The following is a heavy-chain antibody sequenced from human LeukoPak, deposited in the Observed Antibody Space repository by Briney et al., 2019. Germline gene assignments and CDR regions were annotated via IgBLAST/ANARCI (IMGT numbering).Heavy chain of an antibody. CDR2: IYYSGST. CDR3: VRELRDYYYCGMDV. J-gene: IGHJ6*02. D-gene: IGHD4/OR15-4a*01. V-gene: IGHV4-59*01. CDR1: GGSISSYY. Sequence: SETLSLTCTVSGGSISSYYWSWIRQPPGKGLEWIGYIYYSGSTNYNPSLKSRVTISVDTSKNQFSLKLSSVTAADTAVYYCVRELRDYYYCGMDVWGQGTTVTVSS.